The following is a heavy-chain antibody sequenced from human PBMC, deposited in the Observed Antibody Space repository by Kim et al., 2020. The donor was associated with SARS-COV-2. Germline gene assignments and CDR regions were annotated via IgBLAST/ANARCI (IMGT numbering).Heavy chain of an antibody. CDR2: GHYSGNT. CDR1: DGSISSSSYY. J-gene: IGHJ2*01. D-gene: IGHD6-6*01. Sequence: SETLSLTCIVSDGSISSSSYYWGWIRQPPGKGLEWIGSGHYSGNTYYNPSLKSRVTISVDTSKNQFSLNLNSMTAADTAVYYCARRGLERSQTYGSSSIYWFCDLWGRGTLLSVSS. CDR3: ARRGLERSQTYGSSSIYWFCDL. V-gene: IGHV4-39*01.